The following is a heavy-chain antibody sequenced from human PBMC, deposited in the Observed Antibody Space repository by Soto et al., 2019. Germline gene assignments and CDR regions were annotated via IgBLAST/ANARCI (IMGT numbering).Heavy chain of an antibody. D-gene: IGHD1-26*01. V-gene: IGHV1-69*01. CDR2: IIPIFGTA. CDR1: GGTFSSYA. CDR3: ARGVRATYYYYYYGMDV. J-gene: IGHJ6*02. Sequence: QVQLVQSGAEVKKPGSSVKVSCKASGGTFSSYAISWVRQAPGQGLEWMGGIIPIFGTANYAQKFQGRVTITADESTSTAYMELSSLRSDDTAVYYCARGVRATYYYYYYGMDVWGQGTTVTVSS.